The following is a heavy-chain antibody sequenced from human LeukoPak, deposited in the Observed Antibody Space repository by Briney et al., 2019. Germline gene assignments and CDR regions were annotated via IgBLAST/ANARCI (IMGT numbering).Heavy chain of an antibody. D-gene: IGHD3-22*01. CDR2: IYTSGST. V-gene: IGHV4-4*07. CDR3: ARASEYYDSSGYSYYFDY. J-gene: IGHJ4*02. CDR1: GGSISSYY. Sequence: PSETLSLTCTVSGGSISSYYWSWIRQPAGKGLEWIGRIYTSGSTNYNPSLKSRVTISMDTSKNQFSLKLSSVTAADTAVYYCARASEYYDSSGYSYYFDYWGQGTLVTVSS.